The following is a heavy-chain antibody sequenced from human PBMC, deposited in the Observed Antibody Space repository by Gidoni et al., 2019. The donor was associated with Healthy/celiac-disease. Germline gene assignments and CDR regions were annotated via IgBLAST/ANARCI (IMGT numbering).Heavy chain of an antibody. V-gene: IGHV4-4*02. CDR2: IYHSGST. D-gene: IGHD3-16*02. J-gene: IGHJ3*02. Sequence: QVQLQESGPGLVKPSGTLSLTCAVSGGSLRSRNWWSWGRQPPGKGLEWIGEIYHSGSTNYNPSLKSRVTISVDKSKNQFSLKLSSVTAADTAVYYCARDIVEYTSHAFDIWGQGTMVTVSS. CDR1: GGSLRSRNW. CDR3: ARDIVEYTSHAFDI.